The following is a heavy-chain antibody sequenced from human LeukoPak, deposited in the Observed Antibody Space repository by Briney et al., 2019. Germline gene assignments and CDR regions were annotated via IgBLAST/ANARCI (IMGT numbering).Heavy chain of an antibody. V-gene: IGHV3-53*01. CDR3: ARTPSLVGATSYYFDY. Sequence: GGSLRLSCAASGFTFPTYWMTWVRQAPGKGLEWVSVIYSGGSTYYADSVKGRFTISRDNSKNTLYLQMNSLRAEDTAVYYCARTPSLVGATSYYFDYWGQGTLVTVSS. D-gene: IGHD1-26*01. CDR1: GFTFPTYW. CDR2: IYSGGST. J-gene: IGHJ4*02.